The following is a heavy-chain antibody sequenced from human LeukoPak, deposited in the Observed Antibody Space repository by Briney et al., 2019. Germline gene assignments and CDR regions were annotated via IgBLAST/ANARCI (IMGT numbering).Heavy chain of an antibody. D-gene: IGHD3-16*01. CDR1: GFTFSSYS. V-gene: IGHV3-21*04. Sequence: GGSLRLSCAASGFTFSSYSMNWVRQAPGKGLEWVSSISSSSSYIYYADSVKGRFTISRDNSKNTLYLQMNSLRAEDTAVYYCAKDARGDLDYWGQGTLVTVSS. CDR3: AKDARGDLDY. CDR2: ISSSSSYI. J-gene: IGHJ4*02.